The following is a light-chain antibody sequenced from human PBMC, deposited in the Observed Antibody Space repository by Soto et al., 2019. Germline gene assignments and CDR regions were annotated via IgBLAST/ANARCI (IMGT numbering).Light chain of an antibody. Sequence: QSVLTQPRSVSGSPGQSVTISCTGTSSDVGGYNYVSWYQQHPGKAPKLMIYDVTKRPSGVPDRFSGSKSGNTASLTISGLQAEDEADYYCCSYAGSKPRVFGTGTKVTVL. CDR2: DVT. J-gene: IGLJ1*01. CDR3: CSYAGSKPRV. V-gene: IGLV2-11*01. CDR1: SSDVGGYNY.